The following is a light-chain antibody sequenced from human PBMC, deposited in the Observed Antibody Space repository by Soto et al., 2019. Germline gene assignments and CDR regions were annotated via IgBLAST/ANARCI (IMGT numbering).Light chain of an antibody. CDR2: GAS. V-gene: IGKV3-15*01. CDR1: QSISTK. Sequence: EIVMTQSPSTLSISPGERATLSCRASQSISTKLAWYQQKPGQAPRLLIYGASTRATGVPARFSGSGSGTEFTLSISRLQSEHFAVYYCQQYNSSPLTFGGGTKVEIK. CDR3: QQYNSSPLT. J-gene: IGKJ4*01.